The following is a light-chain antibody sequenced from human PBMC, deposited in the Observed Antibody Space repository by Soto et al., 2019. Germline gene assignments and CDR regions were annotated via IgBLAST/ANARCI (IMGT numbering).Light chain of an antibody. CDR1: QSVSNN. V-gene: IGKV3D-15*01. J-gene: IGKJ4*01. CDR3: QQFSSYPLT. Sequence: EVVMTQSPATLSVSPGERATLSCMASQSVSNNLAWYQQTPGQSPRLLIYDASNRATGIPARFSGSGSGTDFTLTISRLEPEDFAVYYCQQFSSYPLTFGGGTKVDIK. CDR2: DAS.